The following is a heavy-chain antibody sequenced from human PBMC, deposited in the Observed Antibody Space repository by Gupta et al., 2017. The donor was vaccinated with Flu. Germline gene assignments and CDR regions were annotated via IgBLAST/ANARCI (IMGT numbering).Heavy chain of an antibody. CDR3: ARAGDCSCCSCYLGNYYYWLVG. Sequence: QVQLVQSGAEVKKPGASLKVSCQAAGYPFTNYGISWVRQAPGQGREWVGWISTFNGDTNSAQMLLDSVTMTTDTSTGTAYMDLRSLTSADTAVDFCARAGDCSCCSCYLGNYYYWLVGWGNRTTV. CDR1: GYPFTNYG. V-gene: IGHV1-18*01. CDR2: ISTFNGDT. J-gene: IGHJ6*01. D-gene: IGHD2-15*01.